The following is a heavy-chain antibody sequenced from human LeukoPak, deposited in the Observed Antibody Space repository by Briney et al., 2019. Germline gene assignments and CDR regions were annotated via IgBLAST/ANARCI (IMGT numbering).Heavy chain of an antibody. CDR3: ASRRYYDILTGRTFDY. CDR2: ISSSGSTI. D-gene: IGHD3-9*01. Sequence: GGSLRLSCAASGFTFSDHYMSWIRQAPGKGLEWVSYISSSGSTIYYADSVKGRFTISRDNAKNSLYLQMNSLRAEDTAVYYCASRRYYDILTGRTFDYWGQGTLVTVSS. CDR1: GFTFSDHY. V-gene: IGHV3-11*04. J-gene: IGHJ4*02.